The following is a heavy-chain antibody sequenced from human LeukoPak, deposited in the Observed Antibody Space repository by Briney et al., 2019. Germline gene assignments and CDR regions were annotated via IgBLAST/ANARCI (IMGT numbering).Heavy chain of an antibody. CDR1: GGSFSGYY. CDR3: ARGRQDVTMVVVVMTAVSYYLDV. J-gene: IGHJ6*03. Sequence: PSETLSLTCAVYGGSFSGYYWTWIRQTPEKGLEWIGEMNPSGSTNYNPSLKSRVTISVDTSKNQFSLELSSVTAADTAVYYCARGRQDVTMVVVVMTAVSYYLDVWGKGTTVTVS. CDR2: MNPSGST. V-gene: IGHV4-34*01. D-gene: IGHD3-22*01.